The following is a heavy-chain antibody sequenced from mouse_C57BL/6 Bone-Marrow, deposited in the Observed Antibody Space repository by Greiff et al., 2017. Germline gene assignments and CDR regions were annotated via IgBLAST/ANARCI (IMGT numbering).Heavy chain of an antibody. J-gene: IGHJ2*01. D-gene: IGHD1-1*01. V-gene: IGHV5-4*01. Sequence: EVQGVESGGGLVKPGGSLKLSCAASGFTFSSYAMSWVRQTPEKRLEWVATISDGGSYTYYPDNVKGRFTISRDNAKNNLYLQMSHLKSEDTAMYYCAIYGSSSFDCWGQGTTLTVSS. CDR3: AIYGSSSFDC. CDR2: ISDGGSYT. CDR1: GFTFSSYA.